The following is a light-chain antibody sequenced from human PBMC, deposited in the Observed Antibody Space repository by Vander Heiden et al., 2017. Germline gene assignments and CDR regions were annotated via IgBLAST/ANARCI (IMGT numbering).Light chain of an antibody. CDR1: SSNIGSNT. J-gene: IGLJ2*01. Sequence: QSVLPQPTSASGPAGQRVTISCSGSSSNIGSNTVHWYQQLPGTAPKLLISSNNQRPPGVPARFSCSKSVTSASLAISRLQSEDEADYYCAAWYDSLNGHVVFGGGTKLTVL. V-gene: IGLV1-44*01. CDR3: AAWYDSLNGHVV. CDR2: SNN.